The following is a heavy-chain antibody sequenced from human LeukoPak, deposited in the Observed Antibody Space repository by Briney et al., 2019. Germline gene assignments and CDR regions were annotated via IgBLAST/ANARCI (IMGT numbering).Heavy chain of an antibody. CDR2: VSFDSNTI. V-gene: IGHV3-30*18. D-gene: IGHD7-27*01. Sequence: PVGCLRLSCAASGFTFSTYGMHWVRQAPGRGLEWVAVVSFDSNTIYYADSVKGRFTISRDNSKNTLYLQMNSLRAEETAVYYCAKAHLPRHEPGNFYFDYWGQGTLVTASS. CDR1: GFTFSTYG. J-gene: IGHJ4*02. CDR3: AKAHLPRHEPGNFYFDY.